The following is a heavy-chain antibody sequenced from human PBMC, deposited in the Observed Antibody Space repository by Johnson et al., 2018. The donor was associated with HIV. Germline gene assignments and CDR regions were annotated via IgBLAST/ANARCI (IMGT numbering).Heavy chain of an antibody. CDR2: IYSGGST. Sequence: VQLVESGGGVVQPGRSLRLSCAVSGFTFSDYAMSWVRQDPGKGLEWVSVIYSGGSTYYADSVKGRFTISRANAKNSLYLQMNSLRAEDTALYYCAREGRNAADAFDIWGQGTMVTVSS. D-gene: IGHD1-1*01. J-gene: IGHJ3*02. CDR3: AREGRNAADAFDI. V-gene: IGHV3-53*01. CDR1: GFTFSDYA.